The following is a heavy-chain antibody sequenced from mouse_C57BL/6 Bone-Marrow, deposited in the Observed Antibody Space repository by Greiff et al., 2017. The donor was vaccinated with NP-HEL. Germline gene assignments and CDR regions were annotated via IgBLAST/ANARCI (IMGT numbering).Heavy chain of an antibody. CDR2: INPGSGGT. D-gene: IGHD5-5*01. CDR3: AREGDYPFAY. V-gene: IGHV1-54*01. J-gene: IGHJ3*01. CDR1: GYAFTNYL. Sequence: QVQLKESGAELVRPGTSVKVSCKASGYAFTNYLIELVKQRPGQGLEWIGVINPGSGGTNYNEKFKGKATLTADKSSSTAYMQLSSLTSEDSAVYFCAREGDYPFAYWGQGTLVTVSA.